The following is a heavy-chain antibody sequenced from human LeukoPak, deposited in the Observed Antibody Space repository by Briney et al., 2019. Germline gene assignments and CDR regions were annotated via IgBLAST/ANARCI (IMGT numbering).Heavy chain of an antibody. CDR2: INDSGST. CDR1: GGSLSDNF. J-gene: IGHJ4*02. D-gene: IGHD2-2*01. Sequence: PSETLSLTCAVYGGSLSDNFWSWIRPPPGKGLEWIGEINDSGSTNLNPALNSRVAMSVDSSRNQFSLRLSSVTAADTAVYYCAREIRPSPFVDWGQGTLVTVSS. V-gene: IGHV4-34*01. CDR3: AREIRPSPFVD.